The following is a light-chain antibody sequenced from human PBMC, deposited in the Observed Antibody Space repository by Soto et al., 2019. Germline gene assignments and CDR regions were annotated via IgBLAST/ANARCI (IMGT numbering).Light chain of an antibody. Sequence: QSALTQRASVSGSPGQSITISCTGTSSDVGSYNLVSWYQQHPGKAPKLMIYEDTKRPSGISNRFSGSKSGNTASLTISGLQAEDEADYYCSSYAGSSTYVVFGEGTKLTVL. CDR3: SSYAGSSTYVV. V-gene: IGLV2-23*01. J-gene: IGLJ2*01. CDR1: SSDVGSYNL. CDR2: EDT.